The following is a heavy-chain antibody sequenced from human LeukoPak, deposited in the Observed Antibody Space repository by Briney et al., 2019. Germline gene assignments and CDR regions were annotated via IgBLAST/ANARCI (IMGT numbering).Heavy chain of an antibody. CDR3: ARGPKIVVVPAVNWFDP. V-gene: IGHV1-3*01. D-gene: IGHD2-2*01. J-gene: IGHJ5*02. Sequence: ASVKVSCKASGYTFTSYAMHWVSQAPGQRLEWMGWINAGNGNTKYSQKFQGRVTITRDTSASTAYTELSSLRSEDTAVYYCARGPKIVVVPAVNWFDPWGQGTLVTVSS. CDR1: GYTFTSYA. CDR2: INAGNGNT.